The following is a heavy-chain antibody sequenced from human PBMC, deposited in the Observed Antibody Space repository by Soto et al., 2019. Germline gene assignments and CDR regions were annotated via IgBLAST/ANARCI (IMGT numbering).Heavy chain of an antibody. D-gene: IGHD3-22*01. V-gene: IGHV4-4*07. J-gene: IGHJ4*02. CDR1: GGSISSYN. CDR2: IYTSGST. Sequence: LETVSLTCTVSGGSISSYNWSWIWQPAGKGLEWIGRIYTSGSTNYNPSLKSRVTMSVDTSKNQFSLKLSSVTAADTAVYYCAILDDYDSSGDSYCGQGTLF. CDR3: AILDDYDSSGDSY.